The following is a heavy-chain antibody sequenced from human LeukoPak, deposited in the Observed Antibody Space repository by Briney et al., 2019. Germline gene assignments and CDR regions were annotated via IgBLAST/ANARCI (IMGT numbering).Heavy chain of an antibody. CDR3: ARFEGDSSGYSKY. V-gene: IGHV4-34*01. J-gene: IGHJ4*02. CDR2: INHSGST. D-gene: IGHD3-22*01. CDR1: GGSFSGYY. Sequence: KPSETLSLTCAVYGGSFSGYYWSWIRQPPGKGLEWIGEINHSGSTNYNPSLKSRVTISVDTSKNQFSLKLSSVTAADTAVYYCARFEGDSSGYSKYWGQGTLVTVSP.